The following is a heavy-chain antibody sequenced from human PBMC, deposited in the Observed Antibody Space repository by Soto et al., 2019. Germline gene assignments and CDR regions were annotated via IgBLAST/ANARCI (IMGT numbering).Heavy chain of an antibody. D-gene: IGHD3-16*02. CDR2: IYYSGIT. J-gene: IGHJ1*01. V-gene: IGHV4-31*03. CDR1: GGSISSDGYY. Sequence: SETLSLTCFVSGGSISSDGYYWSWIRQHPGKGLEWIGYIYYSGITDYNPSLKSRVSISVDTSKNQFSLKLRFATVADTAVYYCARGGLYRVEYLQHWGKGTLVTVSS. CDR3: ARGGLYRVEYLQH.